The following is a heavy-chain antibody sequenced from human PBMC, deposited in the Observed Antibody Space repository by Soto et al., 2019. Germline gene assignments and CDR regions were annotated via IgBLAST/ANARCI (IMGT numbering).Heavy chain of an antibody. CDR3: ATGHEREHAFDV. J-gene: IGHJ3*01. D-gene: IGHD1-1*01. V-gene: IGHV3-53*01. CDR2: LYDVDGS. CDR1: GLTISGKKY. Sequence: DVQLVESGGGLIQPGESLRLSCAAFGLTISGKKYVAWVRQDPGKGREWVSALYDVDGSFYADSVTGRFTTSSDSSKTTVYLPMNDLRPDDTAVYYCATGHEREHAFDVWGQGTTVTISS.